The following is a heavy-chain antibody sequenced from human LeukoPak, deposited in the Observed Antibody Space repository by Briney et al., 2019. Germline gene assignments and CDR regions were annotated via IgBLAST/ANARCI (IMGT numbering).Heavy chain of an antibody. CDR3: ARTGYGSGSDDFDF. CDR1: GYTFTRYG. Sequence: ASVKVSCKTSGYTFTRYGVSWVRQAPGQGLEWMGWISPHNGNRDYAQKFKDGVTMTTDTSTNTVYLELRSLRPDDTAMYYCARTGYGSGSDDFDFWGQGTLVTVSS. CDR2: ISPHNGNR. V-gene: IGHV1-18*01. J-gene: IGHJ4*02. D-gene: IGHD3-10*01.